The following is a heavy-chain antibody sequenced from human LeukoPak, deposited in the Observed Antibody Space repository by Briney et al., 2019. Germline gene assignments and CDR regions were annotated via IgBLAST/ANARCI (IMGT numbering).Heavy chain of an antibody. V-gene: IGHV1-46*01. J-gene: IGHJ4*02. D-gene: IGHD3-22*01. CDR3: ARDTEPHYYNSSGYYGY. Sequence: ASVKVSCKASGYTFTSYYMRWVRQAPGQGLEWMGIINPSGGSTSYAQKFQGRVTMTRDTSTSTVYMELSSLRSEDTAVYYCARDTEPHYYNSSGYYGYWGQGTLVTVSS. CDR1: GYTFTSYY. CDR2: INPSGGST.